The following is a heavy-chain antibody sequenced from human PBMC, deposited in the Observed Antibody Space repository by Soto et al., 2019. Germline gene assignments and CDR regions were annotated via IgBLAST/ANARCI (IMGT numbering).Heavy chain of an antibody. V-gene: IGHV1-8*01. D-gene: IGHD3-3*01. CDR2: MNHNSGNT. CDR3: AGAYYDFWSGYDAFDI. Sequence: ASVKVSCKASGYTFTSYDINWVRQATGQGLEWMGWMNHNSGNTGYAQKFQGRVTMTRNTSISTAYMELSSLRSEDTAVYYCAGAYYDFWSGYDAFDIWGQGTMVTVSS. CDR1: GYTFTSYD. J-gene: IGHJ3*02.